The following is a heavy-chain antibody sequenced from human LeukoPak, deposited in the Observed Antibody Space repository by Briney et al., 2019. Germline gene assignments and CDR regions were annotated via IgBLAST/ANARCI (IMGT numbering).Heavy chain of an antibody. CDR2: ISSSSSYI. CDR3: ARRRDGYTNDAFDI. D-gene: IGHD5-24*01. Sequence: GGSLRLSCAASGFTFSSYSMNWVRQAPGKGLEWVSSISSSSSYIYYADSVKGRFTISRDNAKNSLYLQMNSLGAEDTAVYYCARRRDGYTNDAFDIWGQGTMVTVSS. V-gene: IGHV3-21*01. J-gene: IGHJ3*02. CDR1: GFTFSSYS.